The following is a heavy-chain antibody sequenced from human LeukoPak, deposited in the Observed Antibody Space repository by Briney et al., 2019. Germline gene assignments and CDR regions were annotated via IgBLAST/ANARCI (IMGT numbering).Heavy chain of an antibody. CDR1: GFTFSSYA. D-gene: IGHD3-22*01. J-gene: IGHJ3*02. CDR2: ISGSGGST. Sequence: PGVSLRLSCAASGFTFSSYAMSWVRQAPGKGLEWVSAISGSGGSTYYADSVKGRFTISRDNSKNTLYLQMNSLRAEDTAVYYCAKDHVSFPDYYDSNPLVGPDAFDIWGQGTMVTVSS. V-gene: IGHV3-23*01. CDR3: AKDHVSFPDYYDSNPLVGPDAFDI.